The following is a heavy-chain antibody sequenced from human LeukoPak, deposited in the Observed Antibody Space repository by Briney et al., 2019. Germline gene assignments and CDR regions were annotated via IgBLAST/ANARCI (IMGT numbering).Heavy chain of an antibody. D-gene: IGHD3-3*01. J-gene: IGHJ5*02. CDR3: ARSTIFGVDRGTVWFDP. V-gene: IGHV4-31*03. Sequence: SETLSLTCTVSGGSISSGGYYWRWIRQHPGKGLEWIGYIYYSGSTYYNPSLKSRVTISVDTSKNQFSLKLSSVTAADTAVYYCARSTIFGVDRGTVWFDPWGQGTLVTVSS. CDR1: GGSISSGGYY. CDR2: IYYSGST.